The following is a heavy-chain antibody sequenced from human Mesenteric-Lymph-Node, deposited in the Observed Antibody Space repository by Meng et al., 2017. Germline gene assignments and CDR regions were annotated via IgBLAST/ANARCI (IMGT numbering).Heavy chain of an antibody. CDR2: ISSSGSTI. D-gene: IGHD3-22*01. CDR3: ARETLDMDSSGWYDWYFDL. J-gene: IGHJ2*01. Sequence: GESLKISCAASGFTFSSYEMNWVRQAPGKGLEWVSYISSSGSTIYYADSVKGRFTISRDNSKNTLYLQMNSLTAGDTAVYYCARETLDMDSSGWYDWYFDLWGRGTLVTVSS. CDR1: GFTFSSYE. V-gene: IGHV3-48*03.